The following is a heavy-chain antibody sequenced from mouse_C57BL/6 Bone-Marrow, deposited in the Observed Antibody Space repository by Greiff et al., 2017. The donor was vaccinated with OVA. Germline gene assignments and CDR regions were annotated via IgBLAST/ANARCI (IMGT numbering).Heavy chain of an antibody. V-gene: IGHV1-56*01. J-gene: IGHJ2*01. Sequence: VQLQQSGPELVRPGASVKISCKAPGYTFTSHWMQWVRQRPGQGLEWIGEIFPGSGSTYYNEKFKGKATLTVDTSSSTAYMQLSSLTSEDSAVYFCARDYGNSRSYYFDYWGQGTTLTVSS. CDR1: GYTFTSHW. CDR2: IFPGSGST. CDR3: ARDYGNSRSYYFDY. D-gene: IGHD2-1*01.